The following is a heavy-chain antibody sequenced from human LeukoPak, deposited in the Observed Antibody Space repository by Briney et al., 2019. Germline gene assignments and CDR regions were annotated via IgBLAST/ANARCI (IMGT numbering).Heavy chain of an antibody. Sequence: SETLSLTCAVYGGSFRGYYWSWIRQPPGKGLEWIWEINHSGSTNYNPSLKSRVTISVDTSKNLFSLKLSSVTAADTAVYYCARRITMVRGVGYYYGMDVWGKGTTVTVSS. J-gene: IGHJ6*04. D-gene: IGHD3-10*01. CDR2: INHSGST. CDR1: GGSFRGYY. V-gene: IGHV4-34*01. CDR3: ARRITMVRGVGYYYGMDV.